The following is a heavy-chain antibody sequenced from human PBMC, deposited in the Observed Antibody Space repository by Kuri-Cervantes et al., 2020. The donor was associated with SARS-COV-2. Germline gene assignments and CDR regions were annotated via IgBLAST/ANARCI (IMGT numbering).Heavy chain of an antibody. CDR3: ARGVALRFLEWTNWFDP. Sequence: LSLTCAASGFTFSDYYMSWIRQAPGKGLEWVSYISSSGSTIYYADSVKGRFTISRDNAKNSLYLQMNSLRAEDAAVYYCARGVALRFLEWTNWFDPWGQGTLVTVSS. CDR2: ISSSGSTI. V-gene: IGHV3-11*01. D-gene: IGHD3-3*01. CDR1: GFTFSDYY. J-gene: IGHJ5*02.